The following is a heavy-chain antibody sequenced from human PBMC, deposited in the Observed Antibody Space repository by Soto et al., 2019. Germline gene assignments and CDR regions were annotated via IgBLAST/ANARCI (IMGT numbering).Heavy chain of an antibody. Sequence: GASVKVSCKASGYTFTSYDINWVRQATGQGLEWMGWMNPNSGNTGYAQKFQGRVTMTRNTSISTAYMELSSLRSEDTAVYYCARGHSPWTRPPSFGMDVWGQGTTVTVSS. CDR3: ARGHSPWTRPPSFGMDV. J-gene: IGHJ6*02. CDR2: MNPNSGNT. V-gene: IGHV1-8*01. CDR1: GYTFTSYD. D-gene: IGHD1-26*01.